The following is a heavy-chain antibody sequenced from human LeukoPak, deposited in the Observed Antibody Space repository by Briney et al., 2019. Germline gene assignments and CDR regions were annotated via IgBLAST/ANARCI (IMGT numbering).Heavy chain of an antibody. D-gene: IGHD1-26*01. CDR1: GYTFTSYG. CDR2: ISAYNGNT. V-gene: IGHV1-18*01. Sequence: ASVKVSCKASGYTFTSYGISWVRQAPGRGLEWMGWISAYNGNTNYAQKLQGRVTMTTDTSTSTAYMELRSLRSDDTAVYYCARDNGIVGATTFDYWGQGTLVTVSS. CDR3: ARDNGIVGATTFDY. J-gene: IGHJ4*02.